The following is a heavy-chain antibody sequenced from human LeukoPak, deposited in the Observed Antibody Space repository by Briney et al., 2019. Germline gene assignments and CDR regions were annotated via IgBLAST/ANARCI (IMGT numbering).Heavy chain of an antibody. CDR3: AKHRSGIAASGSNY. D-gene: IGHD6-13*01. J-gene: IGHJ4*02. V-gene: IGHV3-23*01. CDR2: ISGSGGDSGGST. Sequence: PGGSLRLSCAASGFTVSSFAMSWVRQAPGKGLEWVSVSLISGSGGDSGGSTYYADSVKSRFTISRDDSNNTLYLQMSSLRVEDTAVYYCAKHRSGIAASGSNYWGQGALVSVSS. CDR1: GFTVSSFA.